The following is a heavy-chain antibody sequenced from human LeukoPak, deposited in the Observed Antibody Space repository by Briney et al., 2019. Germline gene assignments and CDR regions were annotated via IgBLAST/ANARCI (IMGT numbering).Heavy chain of an antibody. Sequence: SETLSLTCTVSGGSINSGTNYWSWIRQPAGKGLEWIGRVYTSGSTSYNPSFKSRATISLDTSKNQFSLKLSSVTAADTAVYYCARDSIGRIDYWGQGTLVTVSS. J-gene: IGHJ4*02. V-gene: IGHV4-61*02. CDR3: ARDSIGRIDY. CDR1: GGSINSGTNY. D-gene: IGHD3-22*01. CDR2: VYTSGST.